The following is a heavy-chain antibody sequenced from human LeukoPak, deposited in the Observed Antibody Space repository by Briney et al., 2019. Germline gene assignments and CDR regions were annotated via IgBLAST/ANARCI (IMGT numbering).Heavy chain of an antibody. Sequence: ALVMVSCKVSGSNLTEITLEWLHVPPVPAPEWAEASEPHEAETIYAQKFQGRVTMTEDTSTDTAYMELSSLRSEDTAVYYCATDIRAGTPHDYWGQGTLVTVSS. V-gene: IGHV1-24*01. J-gene: IGHJ4*02. D-gene: IGHD6-19*01. CDR2: SEPHEAET. CDR3: ATDIRAGTPHDY. CDR1: GSNLTEIT.